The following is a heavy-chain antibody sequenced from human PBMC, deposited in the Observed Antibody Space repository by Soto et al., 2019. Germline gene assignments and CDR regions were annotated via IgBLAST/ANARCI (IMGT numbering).Heavy chain of an antibody. J-gene: IGHJ3*02. D-gene: IGHD6-19*01. V-gene: IGHV5-51*01. CDR2: IYPGDSDV. CDR1: GYNFGNYW. CDR3: ARHESYFCGWYDFPGAFDI. Sequence: PGESLKISCQGSGYNFGNYWIAWVRQMPGKGLEGMGIIYPGDSDVTYNPSFQGRVTISADKSINTAFLQWSSLKASDTAMHYCARHESYFCGWYDFPGAFDIWGQGSMDIGS.